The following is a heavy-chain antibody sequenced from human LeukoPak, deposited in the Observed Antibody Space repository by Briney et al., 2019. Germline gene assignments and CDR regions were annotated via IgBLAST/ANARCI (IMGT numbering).Heavy chain of an antibody. CDR2: INHSGST. D-gene: IGHD2-15*01. J-gene: IGHJ6*03. V-gene: IGHV4-34*01. CDR1: GGSFSGYY. Sequence: SETLSLTCAVYGGSFSGYYWSWIRQPPGKGLEWIGEINHSGSTNYNPSLKSRVTISVDTSKNQFSLKLSSVTAADTAVYYCARVFADIVVLVAATSYYYYMDVWGKGTTVTVSS. CDR3: ARVFADIVVLVAATSYYYYMDV.